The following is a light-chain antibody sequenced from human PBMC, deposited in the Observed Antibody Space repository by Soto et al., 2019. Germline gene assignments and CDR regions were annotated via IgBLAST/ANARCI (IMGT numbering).Light chain of an antibody. Sequence: QSALTQPASVSGSPGQSITISCTGTSSDVGGYNYVSWYQQYPGKAPKLMIYDVSNRPSGVSNRFSGSKSGNTASLTISGLQAEDETHYYCSSYTSSSTYVFGTGTKVTVL. V-gene: IGLV2-14*01. CDR2: DVS. J-gene: IGLJ1*01. CDR3: SSYTSSSTYV. CDR1: SSDVGGYNY.